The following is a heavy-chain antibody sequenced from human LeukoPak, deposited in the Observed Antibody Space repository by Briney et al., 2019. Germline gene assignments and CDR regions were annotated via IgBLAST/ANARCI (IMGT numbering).Heavy chain of an antibody. CDR1: GYTFTGYY. Sequence: PVASVKVSCKASGYTFTGYYIHWVRQAPGQGLEWMGWVNPNSSGTNYAQNFQGRVTMTRDTSISTAYMELSRLGSDDTAVYYCARAGYYDSSGYYHPLDYWGQGVLVTVSS. D-gene: IGHD3-22*01. CDR2: VNPNSSGT. V-gene: IGHV1-2*02. CDR3: ARAGYYDSSGYYHPLDY. J-gene: IGHJ4*02.